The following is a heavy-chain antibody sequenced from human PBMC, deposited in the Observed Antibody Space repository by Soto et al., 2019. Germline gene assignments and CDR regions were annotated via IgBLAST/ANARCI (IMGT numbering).Heavy chain of an antibody. CDR1: GFTFSSYS. J-gene: IGHJ5*02. V-gene: IGHV3-21*01. Sequence: GGSLRLSCAASGFTFSSYSMSWVRQAPGKGLEWVSSISSSSSYIYYADSVKGRFTISRDNAKNSLYLQMNSLRAEDTAVYYCARDGYCSSTSCYDLWFDPWGQGTLVTVSS. CDR3: ARDGYCSSTSCYDLWFDP. CDR2: ISSSSSYI. D-gene: IGHD2-2*03.